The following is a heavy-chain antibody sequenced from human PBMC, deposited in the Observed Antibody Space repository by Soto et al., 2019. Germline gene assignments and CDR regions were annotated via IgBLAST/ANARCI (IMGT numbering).Heavy chain of an antibody. CDR3: ARVDNKRQWLVPYYYYGMDV. CDR1: GFTFSSYA. V-gene: IGHV3-30-3*01. J-gene: IGHJ6*02. D-gene: IGHD6-19*01. Sequence: GGSLRLSCAASGFTFSSYAMHWVRQAPGKRLEWVAVISCDGSNKYYADSVKGRFTISRDNSKNTLYLQMNSLRAEDTAVYYCARVDNKRQWLVPYYYYGMDVWGQGTTVTVSS. CDR2: ISCDGSNK.